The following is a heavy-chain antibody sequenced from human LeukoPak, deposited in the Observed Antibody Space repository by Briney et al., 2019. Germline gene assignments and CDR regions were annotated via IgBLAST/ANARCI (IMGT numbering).Heavy chain of an antibody. Sequence: GGSLRLSCAASGFTFSNAWMSWVRQAPGKGLEWVGRIKSKTDGGTTDYAAPVKGRFTISRDDSKNTLYLQMNSLKTEDTAVYYCATGLYSGSYSGFDYWGQGTLVTVSS. D-gene: IGHD1-26*01. CDR1: GFTFSNAW. CDR3: ATGLYSGSYSGFDY. CDR2: IKSKTDGGTT. J-gene: IGHJ4*02. V-gene: IGHV3-15*01.